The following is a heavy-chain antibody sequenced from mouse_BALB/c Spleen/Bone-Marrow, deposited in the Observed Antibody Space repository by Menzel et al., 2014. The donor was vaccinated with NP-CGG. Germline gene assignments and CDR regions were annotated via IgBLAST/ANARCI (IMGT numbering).Heavy chain of an antibody. Sequence: EVMLVESGGGLVQPGGSRKLSCAASGITFSSFGMHWVRQAPEKGLEWVAYISSGSSTIYYADTVKGRFTISRDNPKNTLFLQMTSLRSEDTAMYYCARDYGYAMDYWGQGTSATVSS. CDR1: GITFSSFG. CDR3: ARDYGYAMDY. V-gene: IGHV5-17*02. J-gene: IGHJ4*01. CDR2: ISSGSSTI. D-gene: IGHD1-1*01.